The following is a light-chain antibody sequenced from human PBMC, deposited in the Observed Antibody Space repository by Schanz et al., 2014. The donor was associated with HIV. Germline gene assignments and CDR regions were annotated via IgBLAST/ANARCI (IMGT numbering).Light chain of an antibody. Sequence: QSALTQPASVSGSPGQSITISCTGTSSDVGGYNYVSWYQQHPGKAPKLMIYDVTHRPSGISSRFSGSKSGNTASLTISGLQAEDEADYYCQSYDSSLRGSVFGGGTKLTVL. CDR1: SSDVGGYNY. CDR3: QSYDSSLRGSV. J-gene: IGLJ2*01. V-gene: IGLV2-14*01. CDR2: DVT.